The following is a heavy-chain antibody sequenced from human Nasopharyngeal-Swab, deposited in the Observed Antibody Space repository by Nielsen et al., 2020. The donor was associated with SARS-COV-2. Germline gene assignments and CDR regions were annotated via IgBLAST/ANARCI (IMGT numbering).Heavy chain of an antibody. J-gene: IGHJ5*02. CDR2: IYWDDDK. D-gene: IGHD3-3*01. Sequence: RQAPGKALEWLALIYWDDDKRYSPSLKSRLTITKDTSKNQVVLTMTNMDPVDTATYYCALLGRYYDFWSGYYNNWFDPWGQGTLVTVSS. V-gene: IGHV2-5*02. CDR3: ALLGRYYDFWSGYYNNWFDP.